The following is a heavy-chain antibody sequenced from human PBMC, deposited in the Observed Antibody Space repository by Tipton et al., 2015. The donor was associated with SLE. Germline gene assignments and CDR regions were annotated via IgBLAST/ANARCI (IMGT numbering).Heavy chain of an antibody. CDR3: ARFMISVGFDY. V-gene: IGHV4-31*03. J-gene: IGHJ4*02. CDR2: IYYSGTT. CDR1: GGSISSNGYY. D-gene: IGHD3-16*01. Sequence: TLSLTCTVSGGSISSNGYYWTWIRQHPGEGLEWIAYIYYSGTTYYNPSLKRRVIISVDTSQNQFSLKLSSVTAADTAVYYCARFMISVGFDYWGQGTLVTVSS.